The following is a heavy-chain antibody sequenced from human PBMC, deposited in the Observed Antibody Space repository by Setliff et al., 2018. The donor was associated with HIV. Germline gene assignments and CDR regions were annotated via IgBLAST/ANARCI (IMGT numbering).Heavy chain of an antibody. V-gene: IGHV4-31*11. J-gene: IGHJ6*02. CDR1: GGSISSGGYY. CDR2: IYYNGRT. Sequence: NPSETLSLTCAVSGGSISSGGYYWNWIRQYPVKGLEWIGHIYYNGRTLFNPALGTRLNMSVDTSENQFSLHLNSVTAADTAVYYCVRERRRSPLSYGLDVWGQGTTVTVS. CDR3: VRERRRSPLSYGLDV.